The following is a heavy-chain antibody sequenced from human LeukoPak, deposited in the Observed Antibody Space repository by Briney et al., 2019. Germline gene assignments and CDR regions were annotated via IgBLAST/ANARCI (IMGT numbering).Heavy chain of an antibody. CDR1: EFTFSTYA. J-gene: IGHJ4*02. CDR2: IRYDGSNK. CDR3: AKVGSGWYGVDY. D-gene: IGHD6-19*01. V-gene: IGHV3-30*02. Sequence: GGSLRLSCAASEFTFSTYAMHWVRQAPGKGLEWVAFIRYDGSNKYYTDSVKGRFTISRDNSKNTLYLQMNSLRDEDTAVYYCAKVGSGWYGVDYWGQGTLVTVSS.